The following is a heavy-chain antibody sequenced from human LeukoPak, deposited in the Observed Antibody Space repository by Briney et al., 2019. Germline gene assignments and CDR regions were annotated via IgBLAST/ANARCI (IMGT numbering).Heavy chain of an antibody. CDR3: ARAVEGGYSSSSWGYYYYMDV. J-gene: IGHJ6*03. CDR1: GGSISTYY. Sequence: SETLSLTCTVSGGSISTYYWSWIRQPPGKGLEWIGYIYYSGSTTYNPSLKSRVTISVDTSKNQFSLKLSSVTAADTAVYYCARAVEGGYSSSSWGYYYYMDVWGKGTTVTVSS. D-gene: IGHD6-6*01. CDR2: IYYSGST. V-gene: IGHV4-59*01.